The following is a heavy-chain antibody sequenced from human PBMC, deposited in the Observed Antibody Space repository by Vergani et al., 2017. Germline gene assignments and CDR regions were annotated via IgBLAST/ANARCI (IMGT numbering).Heavy chain of an antibody. CDR3: ARDRRRIVGATMADY. Sequence: EVQLVESGGGVVRPGGSLRLSCAASGFPFDDYGMSWVRQAPGKGLEWVSGINWNGGSTGYADSVKGRFTISRDNAKNSLYLQMNSLRAEDTALYYCARDRRRIVGATMADYWGQGTLVTVSA. D-gene: IGHD1-26*01. CDR2: INWNGGST. CDR1: GFPFDDYG. J-gene: IGHJ4*02. V-gene: IGHV3-20*04.